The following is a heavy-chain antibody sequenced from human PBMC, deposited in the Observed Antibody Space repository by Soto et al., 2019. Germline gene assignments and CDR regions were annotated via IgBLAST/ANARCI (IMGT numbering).Heavy chain of an antibody. V-gene: IGHV3-64*04. CDR3: TRGPYWFDY. CDR1: GFSFSSYE. CDR2: ISSNGGTT. Sequence: GGSLRLSCSASGFSFSSYEMHWVRQAPGKGLEYVSGISSNGGTTTYADSVKGRFTISRDNAKNTLYLQMNSLRAEDTAVYYCTRGPYWFDYWGQGTLVTVSS. J-gene: IGHJ4*02. D-gene: IGHD2-8*02.